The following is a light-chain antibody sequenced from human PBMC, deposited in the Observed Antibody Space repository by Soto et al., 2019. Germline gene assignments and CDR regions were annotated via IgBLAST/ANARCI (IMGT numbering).Light chain of an antibody. CDR1: QGIISW. CDR3: QQANSFPFT. J-gene: IGKJ3*01. V-gene: IGKV1-12*01. CDR2: AAS. Sequence: DIQMTQSPSSVSASVGDRVTITCRAIQGIISWLAWYQQKPGKAPKLLIYAASSLESGVPSWFSGSGSGTDFTRTISSLQHEYFATYYCQQANSFPFTFGPGTKVDIK.